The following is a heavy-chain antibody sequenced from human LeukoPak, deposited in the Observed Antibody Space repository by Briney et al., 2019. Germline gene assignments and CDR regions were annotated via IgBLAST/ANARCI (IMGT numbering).Heavy chain of an antibody. Sequence: NPSETLSLTCTVSGGSISSYYWSWIRQPPGKGLEWIGYIYYSGSTNYNPSLKSRVTISVDTSKNQFSLKLSSVTAADTAVYYCAATLGTTIDVFGAFDIWGQGTMVTVSS. D-gene: IGHD1-1*01. J-gene: IGHJ3*02. CDR2: IYYSGST. CDR3: AATLGTTIDVFGAFDI. V-gene: IGHV4-59*01. CDR1: GGSISSYY.